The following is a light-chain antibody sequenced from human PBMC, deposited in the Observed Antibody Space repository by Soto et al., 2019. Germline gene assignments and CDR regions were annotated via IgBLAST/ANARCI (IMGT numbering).Light chain of an antibody. J-gene: IGKJ2*01. CDR1: QRLLHSNGNNF. CDR3: MQALQTPYT. CDR2: LGS. Sequence: EIVMAQSPPSLTVTPREPASISCRSSQRLLHSNGNNFLDWYLQKPGQSPQLLIYLGSNRASGVPDRVSGSEAGTDFTLKISRVEAEDVGVYYCMQALQTPYTFGQGTKVDIK. V-gene: IGKV2-28*01.